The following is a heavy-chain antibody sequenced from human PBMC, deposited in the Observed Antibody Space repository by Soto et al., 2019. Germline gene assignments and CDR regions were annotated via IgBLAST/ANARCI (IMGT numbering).Heavy chain of an antibody. D-gene: IGHD4-4*01. Sequence: HPGGSLRLSCAASGFTFSSYAMTWVRQAPGKGLEWVSAISGSAGGTFYADSVKGRFTISRDNSKSTLYLQMNSLRAEDTAVYYCAKSGVLQSTYNYDYMDVWGKGTTVTVSS. J-gene: IGHJ6*03. V-gene: IGHV3-23*01. CDR2: ISGSAGGT. CDR3: AKSGVLQSTYNYDYMDV. CDR1: GFTFSSYA.